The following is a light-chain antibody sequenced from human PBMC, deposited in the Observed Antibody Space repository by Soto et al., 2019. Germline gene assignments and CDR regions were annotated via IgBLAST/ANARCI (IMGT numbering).Light chain of an antibody. CDR1: SSNIGSHA. CDR3: AAWDDSLNGLL. CDR2: SNN. V-gene: IGLV1-44*01. J-gene: IGLJ2*01. Sequence: QAVLTQPTSASGTPGQRVTISCSGSSSNIGSHAVNWYQQLPGTAPKLLIYSNNQRPSGVPDRFSGSKSGTSASLAISGLQSEDEADYYCAAWDDSLNGLLFGGGTKLTVL.